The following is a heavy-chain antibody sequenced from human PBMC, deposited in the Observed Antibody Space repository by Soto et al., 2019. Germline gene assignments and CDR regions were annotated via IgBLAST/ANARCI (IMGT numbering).Heavy chain of an antibody. Sequence: GASLKISCRGSGYSFTSYWIAWVRQVPGKGLELMGGIYPGESDIRYSPSFQGHVTISADKSISTAYLQWSSLKASDTAIYYFARLQAAAGDNDLPFDYWGQGTLVTVSS. V-gene: IGHV5-51*01. J-gene: IGHJ4*02. D-gene: IGHD6-13*01. CDR1: GYSFTSYW. CDR2: IYPGESDI. CDR3: ARLQAAAGDNDLPFDY.